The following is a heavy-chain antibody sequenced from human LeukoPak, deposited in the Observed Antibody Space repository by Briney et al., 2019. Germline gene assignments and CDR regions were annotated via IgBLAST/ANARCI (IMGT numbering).Heavy chain of an antibody. CDR3: ATVVRYYDSSGYYNY. V-gene: IGHV1-24*01. Sequence: RASVKVSCKVSGYTLTELSMHWVRQAPGKGLEWMGGFDPEDGETIYAQKFQGRVTMTEDTSTDTAYMELSSLRSGDTAVYYCATVVRYYDSSGYYNYWGQGTLVTVSS. CDR1: GYTLTELS. D-gene: IGHD3-22*01. J-gene: IGHJ4*02. CDR2: FDPEDGET.